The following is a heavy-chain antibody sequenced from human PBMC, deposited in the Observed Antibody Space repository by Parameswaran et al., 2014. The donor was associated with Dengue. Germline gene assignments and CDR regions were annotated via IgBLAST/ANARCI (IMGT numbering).Heavy chain of an antibody. D-gene: IGHD3-3*01. CDR2: ISGSGGST. Sequence: WIRQPPGKGLEWVSAISGSGGSTYYADSVKGRFTISRDNSKNTLYLQMNSLRAEDTAVYYCAKGSREYDFWSAQGGYYYYGMDVWGQGTTVTVSS. V-gene: IGHV3-23*01. CDR3: AKGSREYDFWSAQGGYYYYGMDV. J-gene: IGHJ6*02.